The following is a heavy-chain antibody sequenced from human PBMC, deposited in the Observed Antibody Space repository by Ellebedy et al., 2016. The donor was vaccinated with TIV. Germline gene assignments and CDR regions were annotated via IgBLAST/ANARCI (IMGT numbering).Heavy chain of an antibody. CDR3: AKDVVAPGLAFDY. CDR1: GFTFSDYH. CDR2: MTNSGGSK. V-gene: IGHV3-11*01. Sequence: PGGSLRLSCAASGFTFSDYHMSWFRQVPGKGPEWVSYMTNSGGSKDYADAVKGRFTISRDNTENSLYLQMNSLRAEDTAVYYCAKDVVAPGLAFDYWGQGTLVTVSS. J-gene: IGHJ4*02. D-gene: IGHD2-15*01.